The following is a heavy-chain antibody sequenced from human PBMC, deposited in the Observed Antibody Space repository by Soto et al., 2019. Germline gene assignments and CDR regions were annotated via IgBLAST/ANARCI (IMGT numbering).Heavy chain of an antibody. Sequence: QVQLVQSGAEVKKPGASVKLSCKPSGYTFTSYAISWVRQAPGQGLEWMGWISAYNGNTNYAPKLQGRVTLTTDAYTGTAYMELRSLRSDDTAVYYCARDQATVTTNPFDYWGQGTLVTVAS. D-gene: IGHD4-4*01. V-gene: IGHV1-18*01. CDR2: ISAYNGNT. CDR1: GYTFTSYA. CDR3: ARDQATVTTNPFDY. J-gene: IGHJ4*02.